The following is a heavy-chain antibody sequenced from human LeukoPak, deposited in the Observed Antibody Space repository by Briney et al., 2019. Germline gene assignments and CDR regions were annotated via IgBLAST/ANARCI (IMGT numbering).Heavy chain of an antibody. J-gene: IGHJ4*02. Sequence: PGGSLRLSCAASEFSFGNYAMSWVRQALGKGLQWVSSITSSGGATYYIDSVRGRFTISRDNSKNTLYLQMNSLRADDTAVYYCAKKMGTGKYYFDYWGQGTLVTVSS. CDR2: ITSSGGAT. D-gene: IGHD3-10*01. CDR3: AKKMGTGKYYFDY. CDR1: EFSFGNYA. V-gene: IGHV3-23*01.